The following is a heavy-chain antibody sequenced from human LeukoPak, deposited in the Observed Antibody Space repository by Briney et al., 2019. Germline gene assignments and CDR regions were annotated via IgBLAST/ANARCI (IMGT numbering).Heavy chain of an antibody. CDR3: ARLRVAAAGSYFDY. Sequence: SETLSLTGTVSGGSISSYYWSWIRQPPGKGLEWIGYIYYSGSTNYNPSLKSRVTISVDTSKNQFSLKLSSVTAADTAVYYCARLRVAAAGSYFDYWGQGTLVTVSS. J-gene: IGHJ4*02. D-gene: IGHD6-13*01. CDR1: GGSISSYY. CDR2: IYYSGST. V-gene: IGHV4-59*08.